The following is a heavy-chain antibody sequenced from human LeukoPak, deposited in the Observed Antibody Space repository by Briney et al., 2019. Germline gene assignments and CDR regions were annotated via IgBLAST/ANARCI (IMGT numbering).Heavy chain of an antibody. V-gene: IGHV3-7*03. CDR3: AKDEGGYDFFFDY. D-gene: IGHD5-12*01. CDR2: IKQDGSEK. J-gene: IGHJ4*02. Sequence: GGSLRLSCAASGFTFSSYWMSWVRQAPGKGLEWVANIKQDGSEKYYVDSVKGRFTISRDNSKNTLYLQMNSLRAEDTAVYYCAKDEGGYDFFFDYWGQGTLVTVSS. CDR1: GFTFSSYW.